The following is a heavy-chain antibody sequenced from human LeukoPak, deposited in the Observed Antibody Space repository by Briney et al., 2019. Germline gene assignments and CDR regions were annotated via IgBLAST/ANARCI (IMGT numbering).Heavy chain of an antibody. Sequence: GGSLRLSCAVSGFTVSSNDMSWVRQAPGKGLEWVSVIYSGGSTYYADSVKGRFTISRDNSKNTLYLQMNSLRAEDTAVYYCARVRGSGGSCYDYWGQGTLVTVSS. D-gene: IGHD2-15*01. CDR1: GFTVSSND. CDR2: IYSGGST. J-gene: IGHJ4*02. CDR3: ARVRGSGGSCYDY. V-gene: IGHV3-53*01.